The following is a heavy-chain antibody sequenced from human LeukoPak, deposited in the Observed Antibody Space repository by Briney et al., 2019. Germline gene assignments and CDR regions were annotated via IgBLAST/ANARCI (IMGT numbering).Heavy chain of an antibody. Sequence: GSLRLSCAASGFTFSNYGMSWVRQAPGKGLQWVSGISGSGGERYYTESVKGRFTISRDNSKNTLYLQMNSLRAEDTAVYYRAELGITMIGGVWGKGTTVTISS. V-gene: IGHV3-23*01. CDR2: ISGSGGER. CDR1: GFTFSNYG. CDR3: AELGITMIGGV. D-gene: IGHD3-10*02. J-gene: IGHJ6*04.